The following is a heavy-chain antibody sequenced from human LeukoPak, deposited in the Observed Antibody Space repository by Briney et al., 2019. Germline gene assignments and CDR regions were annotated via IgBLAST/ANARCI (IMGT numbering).Heavy chain of an antibody. J-gene: IGHJ3*02. CDR1: GFTFSSYS. D-gene: IGHD6-13*01. V-gene: IGHV3-21*01. CDR3: ARDPHHSSWYYYNPFDAFDI. Sequence: GGSLRLSCAASGFTFSSYSMNWVRQAPGKGLEWVSSISSSSSYIYYADSVKGRFTISRDNAKNSLYLQMNSLRAEDTAVYYCARDPHHSSWYYYNPFDAFDIWGQGTMVTVSS. CDR2: ISSSSSYI.